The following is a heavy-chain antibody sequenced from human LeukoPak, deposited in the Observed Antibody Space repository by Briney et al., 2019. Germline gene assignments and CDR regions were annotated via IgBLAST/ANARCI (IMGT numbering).Heavy chain of an antibody. V-gene: IGHV3-23*01. J-gene: IGHJ4*02. Sequence: GGSLRLSCAASGFTFSSYAMSWVRQAPGKGLEWVSAISGSGGSTYYADSVKGRFTISRDNAKNSLYLQMNSLRAEDTAVYYCARGDYIHYDFWSGYYPMGYLDYWGQGTLVTVSS. CDR3: ARGDYIHYDFWSGYYPMGYLDY. CDR1: GFTFSSYA. D-gene: IGHD3-3*01. CDR2: ISGSGGST.